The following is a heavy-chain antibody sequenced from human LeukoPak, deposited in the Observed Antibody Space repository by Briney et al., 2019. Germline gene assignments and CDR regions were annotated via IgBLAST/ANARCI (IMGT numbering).Heavy chain of an antibody. Sequence: GGSLRLSCAASGFTVRSNYMSWVRQAPGKGLEWVANINHDGSDTYYVDSVKGRFTVSRDNAKNSLFLQMNSLRAEDTAVYYCARDQYYDGSGSYFGYWGQGTLVTVSS. D-gene: IGHD3-10*01. CDR2: INHDGSDT. V-gene: IGHV3-7*01. J-gene: IGHJ4*02. CDR1: GFTVRSNY. CDR3: ARDQYYDGSGSYFGY.